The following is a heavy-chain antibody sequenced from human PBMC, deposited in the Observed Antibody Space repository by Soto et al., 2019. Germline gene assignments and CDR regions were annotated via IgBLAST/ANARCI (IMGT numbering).Heavy chain of an antibody. J-gene: IGHJ4*02. CDR3: ARIERYSTYEYFDF. D-gene: IGHD5-12*01. CDR2: VFSNDAK. V-gene: IGHV2-26*01. Sequence: SGPTLVNPTETLTLTCTVSGFSLSHIRVGVGWIRQPPGKALEWLAHVFSNDAKSYSPSLKGRLTISRDTFRSQVVLTMTNADPVDTATYFCARIERYSTYEYFDFWGQGXLVTVYS. CDR1: GFSLSHIRVG.